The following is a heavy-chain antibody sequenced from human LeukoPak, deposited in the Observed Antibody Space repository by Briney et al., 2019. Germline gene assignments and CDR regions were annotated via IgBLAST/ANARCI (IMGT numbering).Heavy chain of an antibody. CDR2: INPNSGGT. V-gene: IGHV1-2*02. J-gene: IGHJ4*02. CDR3: ARDTPTVTTYLV. Sequence: ASVKASCKASGYTFTGYYMHWVRQAPGQGHEWMGCINPNSGGTNYAQKFQGRVTMTRDTSISTAYMELSRLRSDDTAVYYCARDTPTVTTYLVWGQGTLVTVSS. D-gene: IGHD4-17*01. CDR1: GYTFTGYY.